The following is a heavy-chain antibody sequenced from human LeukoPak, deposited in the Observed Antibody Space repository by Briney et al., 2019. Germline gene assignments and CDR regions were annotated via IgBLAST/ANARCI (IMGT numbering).Heavy chain of an antibody. CDR1: GFTFSSYG. V-gene: IGHV3-33*01. J-gene: IGHJ4*02. CDR3: ARESKESYGSSFYF. CDR2: IWYDGSNK. Sequence: AGGSLRLSCAASGFTFSSYGMHWVRQAPGKGLEWVAVIWYDGSNKYYADSVKGRFTISRDNSRNTLYVQMNSLRAEDTAVYYCARESKESYGSSFYFWGQGTLVTVSS. D-gene: IGHD3-10*01.